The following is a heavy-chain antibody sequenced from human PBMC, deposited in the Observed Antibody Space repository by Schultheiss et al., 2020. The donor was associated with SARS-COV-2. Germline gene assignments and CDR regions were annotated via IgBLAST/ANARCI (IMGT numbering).Heavy chain of an antibody. CDR3: ARDPPGGYYYYGMDV. J-gene: IGHJ6*02. V-gene: IGHV3-23*01. CDR2: ISGSGGST. Sequence: GGSLRLSCAASGFTFSSYWMHWVRQAPGKGLEWVSAISGSGGSTYYADSVKGRFTISRDNSKNSLYLQMNSLRAEDTAVYYCARDPPGGYYYYGMDVWGQGTTVTVSS. CDR1: GFTFSSYW.